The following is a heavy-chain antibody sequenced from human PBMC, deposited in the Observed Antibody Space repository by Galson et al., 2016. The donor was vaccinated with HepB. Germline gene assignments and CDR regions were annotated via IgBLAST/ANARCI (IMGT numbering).Heavy chain of an antibody. CDR2: ISAYNGNT. V-gene: IGHV1-18*01. J-gene: IGHJ6*02. D-gene: IGHD2-15*01. CDR3: ARDYSLDGMDV. Sequence: SVKVSCKASGYTLNTYGISWVRQAPGQGLEWMGWISAYNGNTNYAQKFQGRVTMTTDTSTSTAYIEMRGLRSDDTAVYYCARDYSLDGMDVWGQGTTVTVAS. CDR1: GYTLNTYG.